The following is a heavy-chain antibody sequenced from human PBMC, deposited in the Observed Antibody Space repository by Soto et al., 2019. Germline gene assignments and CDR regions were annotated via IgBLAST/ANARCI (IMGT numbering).Heavy chain of an antibody. CDR3: ARDYYGSGKDYFDY. J-gene: IGHJ4*02. D-gene: IGHD3-10*01. CDR1: GFTFSSYA. V-gene: IGHV3-30*04. Sequence: GGSLRLSCAASGFTFSSYAMHWVRQAPGKGLEWVAVISYDGSNKYYADSVKGRFTISRDNSKNTLYLQMNSLRAEDTAVYYCARDYYGSGKDYFDYWGQGTLVTVSS. CDR2: ISYDGSNK.